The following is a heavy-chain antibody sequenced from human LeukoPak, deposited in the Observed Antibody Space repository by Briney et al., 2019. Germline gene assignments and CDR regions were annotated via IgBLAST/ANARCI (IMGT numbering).Heavy chain of an antibody. CDR2: IRYDGSNK. J-gene: IGHJ4*02. Sequence: GGSLRLXCAASGVTFSSYGMHWVRQAPGKGLEWVAFIRYDGSNKYYADSGKGRSTISRDNSKNTLYLQMNSLRAEDTAVYSCAKRGTVHVVDTAMAGGLSFDYWGQGTLVTVSS. D-gene: IGHD5-18*01. V-gene: IGHV3-30*02. CDR3: AKRGTVHVVDTAMAGGLSFDY. CDR1: GVTFSSYG.